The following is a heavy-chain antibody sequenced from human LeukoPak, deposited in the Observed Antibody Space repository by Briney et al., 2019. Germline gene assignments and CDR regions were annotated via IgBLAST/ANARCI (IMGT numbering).Heavy chain of an antibody. J-gene: IGHJ4*02. CDR2: TYYRSKWYN. CDR3: ARGGGSGYRKFDY. CDR1: GDSVSSNSAA. Sequence: SQTLSLTCAISGDSVSSNSAAWNWIRQSPSGGLEWLGRTYYRSKWYNDYAVSVKSRITINPDTSKNQFSLQLNSVTPEDTAVYYCARGGGSGYRKFDYWGQGTLVTVSS. V-gene: IGHV6-1*01. D-gene: IGHD5-12*01.